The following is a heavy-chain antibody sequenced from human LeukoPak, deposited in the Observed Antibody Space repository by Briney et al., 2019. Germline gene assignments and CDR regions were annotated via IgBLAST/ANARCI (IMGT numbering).Heavy chain of an antibody. D-gene: IGHD3-22*01. CDR3: ARDFSYYYDSSGCTLFDY. CDR2: ISSSSSYT. V-gene: IGHV3-11*06. J-gene: IGHJ4*02. Sequence: PGGSLRLSCAASGFTFNDYYMSWIRQAPGKGLEWVSYISSSSSYTNYADSVKGRFTISRDNAKNSLYLQMNSLRAEDTAVYYCARDFSYYYDSSGCTLFDYWGQGTLVTVSS. CDR1: GFTFNDYY.